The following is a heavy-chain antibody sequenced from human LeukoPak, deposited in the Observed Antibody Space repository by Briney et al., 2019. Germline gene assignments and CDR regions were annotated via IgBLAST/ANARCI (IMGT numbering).Heavy chain of an antibody. CDR3: ARDTSYYDSSGPSIDY. D-gene: IGHD3-22*01. J-gene: IGHJ4*02. CDR2: IYYSGST. Sequence: SETLSLTCTVSGGSISSSSYYWGWIRQPPGKGLEWIGSIYYSGSTYYNPSLKSRVTISIDTSMHQFSLKLSSVTTADTAVYYCARDTSYYDSSGPSIDYWGQGTLVTVSS. CDR1: GGSISSSSYY. V-gene: IGHV4-39*07.